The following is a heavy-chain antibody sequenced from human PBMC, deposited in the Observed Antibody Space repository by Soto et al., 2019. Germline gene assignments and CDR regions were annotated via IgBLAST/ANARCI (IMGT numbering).Heavy chain of an antibody. CDR1: GGSISSGGYY. J-gene: IGHJ4*02. D-gene: IGHD5-12*01. CDR2: IYYSGCT. CDR3: ARDLDDREMATSYFDY. V-gene: IGHV4-31*03. Sequence: PSETLSLTCTVSGGSISSGGYYWSWIRQHPGKGLEWIGYIYYSGCTYYNPSLKSRVTISVDTSKNQFSLKLSSVTAADTAVYYCARDLDDREMATSYFDYWGQGTLVTVSS.